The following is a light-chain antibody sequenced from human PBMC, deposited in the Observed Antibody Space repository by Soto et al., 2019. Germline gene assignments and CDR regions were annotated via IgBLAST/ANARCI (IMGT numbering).Light chain of an antibody. CDR1: QNLLYSDGNTY. Sequence: DAVMTQSPLSLPVTLGQPASISCKSSQNLLYSDGNTYLNWFQQRPGQSRRRPIAKFSNRGSEVPDRFSGSGSGTDFTLKISRVKAEDFGIYYCMQGTLWPYTFGQGTKLEIK. J-gene: IGKJ2*01. CDR2: KFS. CDR3: MQGTLWPYT. V-gene: IGKV2-30*01.